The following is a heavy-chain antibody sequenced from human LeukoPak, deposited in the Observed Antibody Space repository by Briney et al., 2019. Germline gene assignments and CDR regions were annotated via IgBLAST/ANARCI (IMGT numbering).Heavy chain of an antibody. J-gene: IGHJ6*04. D-gene: IGHD3-10*02. CDR1: GFTFSSYS. CDR2: ISSSSRTI. CDR3: AELGITMIGGV. V-gene: IGHV3-48*01. Sequence: PGGSLRLSCAASGFTFSSYSMNWVRQAPGKGLEWVSYISSSSRTIYYTDSVKGRFTISRDNSKNTLYLQMNSLRADDTAVYYCAELGITMIGGVWGKGTTVTISS.